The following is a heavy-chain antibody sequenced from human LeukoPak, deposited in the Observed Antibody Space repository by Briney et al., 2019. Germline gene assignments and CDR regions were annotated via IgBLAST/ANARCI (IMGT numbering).Heavy chain of an antibody. D-gene: IGHD4-17*01. CDR2: ISSSSSTI. Sequence: TGGSLRLSCAASGFTFSIYSINWVRHGPGKGLEWVSYISSSSSTIYYADSVKGRFTISRDNAKNSLYLQMNSLRAEDTAVYYCATDYYGDYSFQHWGQGTLVIVSS. CDR1: GFTFSIYS. CDR3: ATDYYGDYSFQH. J-gene: IGHJ1*01. V-gene: IGHV3-48*01.